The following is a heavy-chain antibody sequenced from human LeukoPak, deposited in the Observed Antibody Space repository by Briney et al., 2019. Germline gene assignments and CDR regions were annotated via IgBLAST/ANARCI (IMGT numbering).Heavy chain of an antibody. V-gene: IGHV3-23*01. CDR3: AKARSLGKGTLRYFDWPPYYFDY. Sequence: GGSLRLSCAASGFTFSSYAMSWVRQAPGKGLEWVSAISGSGGSTYYADAVKGRFTISRDNSKNTLYLQMNSLRAEDTAVYYCAKARSLGKGTLRYFDWPPYYFDYWGQGTLVTVSS. D-gene: IGHD3-9*01. CDR2: ISGSGGST. CDR1: GFTFSSYA. J-gene: IGHJ4*02.